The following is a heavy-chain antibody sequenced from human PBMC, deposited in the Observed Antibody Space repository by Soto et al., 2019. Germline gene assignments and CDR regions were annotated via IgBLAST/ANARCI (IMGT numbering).Heavy chain of an antibody. CDR1: GFSFSFYA. CDR2: ISGSAGST. V-gene: IGHV3-23*01. J-gene: IGHJ4*02. CDR3: ARESEDLTSNFDY. Sequence: GGSLRLSCAASGFSFSFYAMSWVRQAPGKGLEWVSLISGSAGSTYYTDSVKGRFTISRDNAKNSLYLEMNSLRAEDTAVYYCARESEDLTSNFDYWGQGTLVTVSS.